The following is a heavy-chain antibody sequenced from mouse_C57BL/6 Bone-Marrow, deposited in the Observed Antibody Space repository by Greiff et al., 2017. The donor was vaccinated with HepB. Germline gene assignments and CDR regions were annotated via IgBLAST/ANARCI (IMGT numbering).Heavy chain of an antibody. V-gene: IGHV4-1*01. D-gene: IGHD2-3*01. J-gene: IGHJ3*01. Sequence: EVKLMESGGGLVQPGGSLKLSCAASGLDFSRYWMSWVRRAPGKGLEWIGEINPDSSTINYAPSLKDKFIISRDNAKNTLYLQMSKVRSEDTALYYCARLYDGYYGFAYWGQGTLVTVSA. CDR2: INPDSSTI. CDR3: ARLYDGYYGFAY. CDR1: GLDFSRYW.